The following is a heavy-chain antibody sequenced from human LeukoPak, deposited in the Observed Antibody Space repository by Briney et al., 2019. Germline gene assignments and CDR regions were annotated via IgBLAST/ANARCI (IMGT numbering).Heavy chain of an antibody. Sequence: SVKVSCKASGGTFSSYAISWVRQAPGQGLEWMGGIIPIFGTANYAQKFQGRVTITADESTSTAYMELSSLRSEDTAVYYCARDIAVAGASGYFDYWGQGTLVTVSS. V-gene: IGHV1-69*13. CDR2: IIPIFGTA. D-gene: IGHD6-19*01. J-gene: IGHJ4*02. CDR1: GGTFSSYA. CDR3: ARDIAVAGASGYFDY.